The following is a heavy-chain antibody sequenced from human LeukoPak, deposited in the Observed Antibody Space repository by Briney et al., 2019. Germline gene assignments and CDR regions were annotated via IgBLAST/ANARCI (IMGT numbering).Heavy chain of an antibody. CDR3: ARGPGGWLRFRPWYYYYMDV. Sequence: AGGSLRLSCAASGFTFSAYAMHWVRQAPGKGLESVSAISTNGGTTYYANSVKGGFTISRDNSKNTLYLQMNSLRAEDTAVYYCARGPGGWLRFRPWYYYYMDVWGKGTTVTISS. D-gene: IGHD5-12*01. CDR2: ISTNGGTT. J-gene: IGHJ6*03. CDR1: GFTFSAYA. V-gene: IGHV3-64*01.